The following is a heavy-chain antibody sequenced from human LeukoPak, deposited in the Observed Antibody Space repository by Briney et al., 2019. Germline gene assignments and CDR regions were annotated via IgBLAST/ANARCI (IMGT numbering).Heavy chain of an antibody. Sequence: GGSLRLSCAASGFTFSRYWVTWVRQPPGKGLEWVANIKQDGREKYYVDSVKGRFTISRDNAKNSLYLEMNSLRAEDTALYYCAGDRYSGGYGGKFAFDIWGQGTMVTVSS. V-gene: IGHV3-7*01. CDR3: AGDRYSGGYGGKFAFDI. CDR1: GFTFSRYW. D-gene: IGHD1-26*01. CDR2: IKQDGREK. J-gene: IGHJ3*02.